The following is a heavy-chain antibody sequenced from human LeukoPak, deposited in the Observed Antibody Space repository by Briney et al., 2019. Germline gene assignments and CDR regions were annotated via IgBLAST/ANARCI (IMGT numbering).Heavy chain of an antibody. CDR1: GFTFDDYA. J-gene: IGHJ4*02. D-gene: IGHD6-19*01. CDR3: AKDPHGYSSGWYEPYYFDY. CDR2: INWNSVSA. V-gene: IGHV3-9*01. Sequence: GGSLRLSCVASGFTFDDYAMHWVRQAPGKGLEWVAGINWNSVSAVYADSLKGRLTISRDNSKNTLYLQMNSLRAEDTAVYYCAKDPHGYSSGWYEPYYFDYWGQGTLVTVSS.